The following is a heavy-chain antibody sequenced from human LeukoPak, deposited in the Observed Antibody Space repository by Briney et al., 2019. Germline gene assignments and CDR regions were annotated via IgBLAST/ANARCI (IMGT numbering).Heavy chain of an antibody. J-gene: IGHJ4*02. Sequence: SETLSLTCTVSGGSISSSSYYWGWIRQPPGKGLEWMGSIYYSGSTYYNPSLKSRVTISVDTSKNQFSLKLSSVTAADTAMYYCALSRDGYTKFDYWGQGTLVTVSS. CDR2: IYYSGST. D-gene: IGHD5-24*01. V-gene: IGHV4-39*01. CDR1: GGSISSSSYY. CDR3: ALSRDGYTKFDY.